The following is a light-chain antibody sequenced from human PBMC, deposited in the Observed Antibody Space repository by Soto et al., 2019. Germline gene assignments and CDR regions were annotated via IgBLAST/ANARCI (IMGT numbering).Light chain of an antibody. J-gene: IGLJ3*02. CDR2: DVN. Sequence: QSALTQPRSVSGSPGQSVTISCTGTSSDVGGYNYVSWYQQHPGKAPKIKIYDVNERPAGVPDRFSGSKSGNTASLTISGLQAEDEADYYCCSWAGNSRVFGGGTKLTVL. V-gene: IGLV2-11*01. CDR3: CSWAGNSRV. CDR1: SSDVGGYNY.